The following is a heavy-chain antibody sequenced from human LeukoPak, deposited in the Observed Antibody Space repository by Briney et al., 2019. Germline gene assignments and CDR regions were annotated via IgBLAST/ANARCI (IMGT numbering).Heavy chain of an antibody. J-gene: IGHJ4*02. CDR3: ARHGSIATGAFTY. CDR2: NSGST. CDR1: GGSISRSSYY. Sequence: SETLSLTCTVSGGSISRSSYYWGWARQPPGKGLEWIGCNSGSTYYNPSLKSRVTISVDTSRNQFSLKLGSVTAADTAVYYCARHGSIATGAFTYWGQGTLVTVSS. V-gene: IGHV4-39*01. D-gene: IGHD6-13*01.